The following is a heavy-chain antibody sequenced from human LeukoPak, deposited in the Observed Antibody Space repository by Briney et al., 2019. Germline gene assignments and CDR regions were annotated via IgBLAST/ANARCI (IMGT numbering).Heavy chain of an antibody. Sequence: GASVKVSCKASGHTFTGYYMHWVRQAPGQGLEWMGWINPNSGGTNYAQKFQGRVTMTRDTSISTAYMELSRLRSDDTAVYYCARSGTTGTTGGWFDPWGQGTLVTVSS. CDR1: GHTFTGYY. V-gene: IGHV1-2*02. D-gene: IGHD1-1*01. J-gene: IGHJ5*02. CDR2: INPNSGGT. CDR3: ARSGTTGTTGGWFDP.